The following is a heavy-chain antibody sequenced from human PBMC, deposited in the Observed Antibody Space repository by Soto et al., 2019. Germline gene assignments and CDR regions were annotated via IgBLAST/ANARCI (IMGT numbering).Heavy chain of an antibody. CDR3: ARLSRNPIVVIPAAPNWFDP. D-gene: IGHD2-2*01. CDR2: ISYSGNT. Sequence: PSETLSLTCTVSGGSISRGGYYWTWIRQHPGKGLEWIGYISYSGNTYYNPSLKSRVTISVDTSKNQFSLKLSSATAADTAVYYCARLSRNPIVVIPAAPNWFDPWGQGTLVTVSS. V-gene: IGHV4-39*01. CDR1: GGSISRGGYY. J-gene: IGHJ5*02.